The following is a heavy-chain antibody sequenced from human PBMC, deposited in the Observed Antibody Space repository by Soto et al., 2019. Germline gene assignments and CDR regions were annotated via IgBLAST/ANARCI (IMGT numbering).Heavy chain of an antibody. D-gene: IGHD3-10*01. J-gene: IGHJ5*02. Sequence: QVQLVQSGAEVKKPGASVKVSCKASGYTFTSYAMHWVRQAPGQRLEWMGWINAGNGNTKYSQKFQGRVTITRDTSASTAYMELSSLRSEDTAVYYCARVGDGYYGSGSLNWFAPWGQGTLVTVSS. CDR3: ARVGDGYYGSGSLNWFAP. V-gene: IGHV1-3*01. CDR2: INAGNGNT. CDR1: GYTFTSYA.